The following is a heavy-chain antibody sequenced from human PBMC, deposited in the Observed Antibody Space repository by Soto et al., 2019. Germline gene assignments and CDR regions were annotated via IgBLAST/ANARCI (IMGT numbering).Heavy chain of an antibody. CDR3: ARLWGGYSSSPRDY. D-gene: IGHD6-6*01. J-gene: IGHJ4*02. V-gene: IGHV5-51*01. Sequence: GESLKISCKGSGYSFTSYWIGWVRQMPGKGLEWMGIIFPVDSVTSYSPSFQGQVTISADNSISTAYLQWSSLKASDTAMYYCARLWGGYSSSPRDYWGQGTLVTVSS. CDR1: GYSFTSYW. CDR2: IFPVDSVT.